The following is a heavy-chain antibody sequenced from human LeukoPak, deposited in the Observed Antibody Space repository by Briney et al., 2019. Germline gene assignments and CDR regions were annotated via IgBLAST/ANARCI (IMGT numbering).Heavy chain of an antibody. D-gene: IGHD3-16*02. Sequence: ASVKVSCKASGYTFSNNDINWVRQAPGQGLEWMGWINTDTGNPTYAQGFTGRFVFSLDTSVSTAYLQISSLKAEDTAVYYCARAHQPLGGLSFPDSWGQGTLVTVSS. V-gene: IGHV7-4-1*02. CDR1: GYTFSNND. CDR2: INTDTGNP. CDR3: ARAHQPLGGLSFPDS. J-gene: IGHJ5*01.